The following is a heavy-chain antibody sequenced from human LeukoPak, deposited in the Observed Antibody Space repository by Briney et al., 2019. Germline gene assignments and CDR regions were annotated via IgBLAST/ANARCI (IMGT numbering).Heavy chain of an antibody. V-gene: IGHV3-33*01. J-gene: IGHJ6*03. Sequence: GRSLRLSCAASGLTFRNYGMHWVRQAPGKGLEWVAVIWYDGSNEGCADSVKGRFTISRDNSKNMLYLQMNSLRDEDTAVYYCATNSGTPPRYMNVWGKGTTVSVSS. CDR3: ATNSGTPPRYMNV. D-gene: IGHD1-26*01. CDR2: IWYDGSNE. CDR1: GLTFRNYG.